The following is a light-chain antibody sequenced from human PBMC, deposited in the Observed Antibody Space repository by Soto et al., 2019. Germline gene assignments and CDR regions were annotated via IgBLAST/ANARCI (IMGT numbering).Light chain of an antibody. CDR2: TAF. CDR1: QGISSN. Sequence: DIQLTQSPSFLSASVGDRVTITCRASQGISSNIIWYQQKPGKAPNLLISTAFTLQSGVPSRFSGSGYGTESTLTISSLQPEDFATYYCQQLNSYPLTFGGGTKVEIK. CDR3: QQLNSYPLT. J-gene: IGKJ4*01. V-gene: IGKV1-9*01.